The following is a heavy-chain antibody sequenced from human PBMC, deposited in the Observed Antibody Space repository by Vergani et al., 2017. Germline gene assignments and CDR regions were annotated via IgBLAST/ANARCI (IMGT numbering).Heavy chain of an antibody. J-gene: IGHJ4*02. CDR3: ARDRDGTLDY. CDR1: GFTFSSYG. D-gene: IGHD3-10*01. V-gene: IGHV3-33*01. Sequence: VQLVESGGGLVQPGGSLRLSCAASGFTFSSYGMHWVPQAPGKGLEGVAVIWYDGSNKYYADSVKGRFTISRDNSKNTLYLQMNSLRAEDTAVYYCARDRDGTLDYWGQGTLVTVSS. CDR2: IWYDGSNK.